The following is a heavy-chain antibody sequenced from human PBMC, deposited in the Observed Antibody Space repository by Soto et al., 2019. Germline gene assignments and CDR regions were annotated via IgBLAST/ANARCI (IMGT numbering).Heavy chain of an antibody. CDR2: ISSNGGST. D-gene: IGHD3-10*01. V-gene: IGHV3-64*01. CDR1: GFTFSSYA. Sequence: EVQLVESGGGLVQPGGSLRLSCAASGFTFSSYAMHWVRQAPGKGLEYVSAISSNGGSTYYANSVKGRFTISRDNSKNTLYLQMGSLRAEDMAVYYCARVYGSWSRPLGYYYYMDVWGKGTTVTVSS. CDR3: ARVYGSWSRPLGYYYYMDV. J-gene: IGHJ6*03.